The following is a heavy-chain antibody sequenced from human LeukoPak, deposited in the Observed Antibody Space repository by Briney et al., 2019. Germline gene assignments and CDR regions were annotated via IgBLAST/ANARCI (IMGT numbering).Heavy chain of an antibody. CDR2: ISWDGGST. CDR3: AKDLVGAIDY. D-gene: IGHD1-26*01. V-gene: IGHV3-43*01. Sequence: GGSLRLSCAASGFTFYDYTMHWVRHAPGKGLEWVSLISWDGGSTYYADSVKGRFTISRDNSKNSLYLQMNSLRTEDTALYYCAKDLVGAIDYWGQGTLVTVSS. CDR1: GFTFYDYT. J-gene: IGHJ4*02.